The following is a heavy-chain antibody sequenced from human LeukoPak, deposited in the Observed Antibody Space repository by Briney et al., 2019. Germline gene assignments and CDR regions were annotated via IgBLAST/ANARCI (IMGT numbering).Heavy chain of an antibody. D-gene: IGHD3-3*01. CDR3: ARSPISFGWFDP. Sequence: SETLSLTCTVSGGSISSGDYYWSWIRQHPGKGLEWIGYIYYSGSTCYNPSLKSRVTISVDTSKNQFSLKLSSVTAADTAVYYCARSPISFGWFDPWGQGTLVTVSS. J-gene: IGHJ5*02. CDR1: GGSISSGDYY. CDR2: IYYSGST. V-gene: IGHV4-31*03.